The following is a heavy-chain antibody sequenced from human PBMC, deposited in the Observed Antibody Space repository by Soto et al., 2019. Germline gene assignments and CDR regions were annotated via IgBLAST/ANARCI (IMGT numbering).Heavy chain of an antibody. CDR1: GYSFTSYW. V-gene: IGHV5-10-1*01. CDR3: ARHGIVVVPAAIGEVYYYGMDV. CDR2: IDPSDSYT. D-gene: IGHD2-2*01. J-gene: IGHJ6*02. Sequence: GESLKISCKGSGYSFTSYWISWVRQMPGKGLEWMGRIDPSDSYTNYSPSFQGHVTISADKSISTAYLQWSSLKASDTAMYYCARHGIVVVPAAIGEVYYYGMDVWGQGTTVTVSS.